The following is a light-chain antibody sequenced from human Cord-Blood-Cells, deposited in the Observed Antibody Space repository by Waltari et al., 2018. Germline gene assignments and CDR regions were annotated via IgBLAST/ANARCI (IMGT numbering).Light chain of an antibody. Sequence: EIVLTQSPGTLSLSPGERATISCRASQSVSSRYLAWYQQKPGQAPRLLSYGASSRATGIPDRFSGSGSGTDFTLTISRLEPEDFAVYYCQQYGSSPPKLTFGGGTKVEIK. J-gene: IGKJ4*01. V-gene: IGKV3-20*01. CDR2: GAS. CDR1: QSVSSRY. CDR3: QQYGSSPPKLT.